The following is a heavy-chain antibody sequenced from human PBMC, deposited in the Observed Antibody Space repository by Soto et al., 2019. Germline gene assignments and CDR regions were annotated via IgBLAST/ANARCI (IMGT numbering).Heavy chain of an antibody. D-gene: IGHD5-18*01. CDR1: GCTVSSHH. J-gene: IGHJ4*02. CDR3: ARGVDTAKAGY. CDR2: VYPGGNT. Sequence: GGSLRLSCAASGCTVSSHHITWVRQAPGRGPEWVSTVYPGGNTYYADSVRGRFTIPRDTSKNMLYLQMNSLRAEDTAVYYCARGVDTAKAGYWGQGTQVTVSS. V-gene: IGHV3-53*01.